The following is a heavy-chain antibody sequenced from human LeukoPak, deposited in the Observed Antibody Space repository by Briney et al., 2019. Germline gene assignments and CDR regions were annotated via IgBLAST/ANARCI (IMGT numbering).Heavy chain of an antibody. D-gene: IGHD3-10*01. CDR1: GFTFSSYG. CDR3: AKGGGYYGPAPRSDY. Sequence: PGGSLRLSCAASGFTFSSYGMSWVRQAPGKGLEWVSAISGSGGSTYYADSVKGRFTISRDNSKNTLYLQMNSLRAEDTAVYYCAKGGGYYGPAPRSDYWGQGTLVTVSS. V-gene: IGHV3-23*01. J-gene: IGHJ4*02. CDR2: ISGSGGST.